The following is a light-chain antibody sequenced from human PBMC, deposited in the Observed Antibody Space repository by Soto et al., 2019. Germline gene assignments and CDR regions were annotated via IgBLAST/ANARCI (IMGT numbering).Light chain of an antibody. V-gene: IGKV3-15*01. CDR1: QSISSN. CDR3: QQYNNWPRT. J-gene: IGKJ1*01. CDR2: GAS. Sequence: EIVMTQSPATLSVSPGERATLACRASQSISSNLAWYQQKPGQAPSLLIYGASVRATGIPARFSGSGSGTEFTLTISSLQSADFAVYYCQQYNNWPRTFGQGTKVEIK.